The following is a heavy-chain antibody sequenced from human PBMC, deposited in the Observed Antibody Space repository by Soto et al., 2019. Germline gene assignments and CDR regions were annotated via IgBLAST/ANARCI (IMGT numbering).Heavy chain of an antibody. V-gene: IGHV3-21*01. J-gene: IGHJ4*02. D-gene: IGHD7-27*01. CDR1: GFTFSSYS. CDR3: ASGTPITGESDY. Sequence: GGSLRLSCAASGFTFSSYSMNWVRQAPGKGLEWVSSISSSSSYIYYADSVKGRFTISRDNAKNSLYLQMNSLRAEDPAVYYCASGTPITGESDYWGQGTLVTVSS. CDR2: ISSSSSYI.